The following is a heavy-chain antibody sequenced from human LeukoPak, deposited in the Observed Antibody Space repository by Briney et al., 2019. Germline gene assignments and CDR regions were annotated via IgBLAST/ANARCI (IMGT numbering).Heavy chain of an antibody. CDR3: ARGRWSPPGSYAFHS. Sequence: ASVKVSCKASGHTFTSYDINWVRQATGQGLEWMGWMNRNSGNTGYAEKFQRRVTMTRNTSISKAYMALSSLRSEDTAVYYGARGRWSPPGSYAFHSGGQGSMVTVSS. V-gene: IGHV1-8*01. D-gene: IGHD4-23*01. CDR1: GHTFTSYD. J-gene: IGHJ3*02. CDR2: MNRNSGNT.